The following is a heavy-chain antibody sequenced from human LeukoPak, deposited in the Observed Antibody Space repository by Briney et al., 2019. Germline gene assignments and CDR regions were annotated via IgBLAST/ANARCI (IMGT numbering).Heavy chain of an antibody. CDR1: GFTFSSYA. V-gene: IGHV3-30*04. CDR2: ISYDGSNK. Sequence: PGGSLRLSCAASGFTFSSYAMHWVRQAPGKGLEWVAVISYDGSNKYYADSVKGRFTISRDNSKNTLYLQMNSLRAEDTAVYYCARYGSLVGALDYWGQGTLVTVSS. CDR3: ARYGSLVGALDY. D-gene: IGHD1-26*01. J-gene: IGHJ4*02.